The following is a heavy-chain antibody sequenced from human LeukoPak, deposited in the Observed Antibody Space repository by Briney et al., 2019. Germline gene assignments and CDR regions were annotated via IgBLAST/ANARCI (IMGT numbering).Heavy chain of an antibody. V-gene: IGHV3-7*01. Sequence: GGSLRLSCAASGFTFSSYWMSWVRQAPGKGLEWVANIKQDGSEKYYVDSVKGRFTISRDNAKNSLYLQMNSLRAEDTAVYYCARRKVLRYSYGVVDYWGQGTLVTVSS. CDR2: IKQDGSEK. J-gene: IGHJ4*02. CDR1: GFTFSSYW. CDR3: ARRKVLRYSYGVVDY. D-gene: IGHD5-18*01.